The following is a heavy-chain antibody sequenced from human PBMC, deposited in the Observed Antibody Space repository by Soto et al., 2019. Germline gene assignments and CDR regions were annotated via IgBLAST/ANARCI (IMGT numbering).Heavy chain of an antibody. CDR3: AREELGFSSGWYYFDS. V-gene: IGHV3-7*05. CDR1: GFTFSSYW. CDR2: IKQDGSEK. J-gene: IGHJ4*02. D-gene: IGHD6-19*01. Sequence: EVQLVESGGGLVQPGGSLRLSCAASGFTFSSYWMSWVRQAPGKGLEWVANIKQDGSEKYYMDSVKGRFTISRDNTKNSLYLHMNSLRAEDTAVYYCAREELGFSSGWYYFDSWGQGTLFTVSS.